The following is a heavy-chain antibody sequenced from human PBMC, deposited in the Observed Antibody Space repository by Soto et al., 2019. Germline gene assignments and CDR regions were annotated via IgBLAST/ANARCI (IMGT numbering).Heavy chain of an antibody. V-gene: IGHV1-3*01. J-gene: IGHJ5*02. CDR2: INAGNGNA. CDR3: ARDLVRTDIVVVPAATSP. D-gene: IGHD2-2*01. CDR1: GYTFTSYA. Sequence: ASVKVSCKASGYTFTSYAMHWVRQAPGQRLEWMGWINAGNGNAKYSQKFQGRVTITRDTSASTAYMELSSLRSEDTAVYYCARDLVRTDIVVVPAATSPWGQGTLVTAPQ.